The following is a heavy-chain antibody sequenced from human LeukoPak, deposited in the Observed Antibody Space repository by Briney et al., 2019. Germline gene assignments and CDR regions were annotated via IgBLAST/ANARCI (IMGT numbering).Heavy chain of an antibody. CDR3: ARDSQDSSGYSDDAFDI. D-gene: IGHD3-22*01. J-gene: IGHJ3*02. V-gene: IGHV4-39*02. Sequence: GGSXXXSSYYWGWIRQPPGKGLEWIGSIYYSGSTYYNPSLKSRVTISVDTSKNQFSLKLSSVTAADTAVYYCARDSQDSSGYSDDAFDIWGQGTMVTVSS. CDR2: IYYSGST. CDR1: GGSXXXSSYY.